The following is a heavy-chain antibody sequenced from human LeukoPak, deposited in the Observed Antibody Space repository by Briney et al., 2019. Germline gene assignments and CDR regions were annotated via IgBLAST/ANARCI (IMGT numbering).Heavy chain of an antibody. CDR2: IYPGDSNA. Sequence: GESLKISCKGSGYRFTDHWIAWVRQMPGKGLEWMGIIYPGDSNARYSPSFQGQVTMSADKSISTAYLQWSSLKASDTGMYYCAREGDSSGRTHWGQGTLVTVSS. CDR3: AREGDSSGRTH. D-gene: IGHD3-22*01. J-gene: IGHJ4*02. CDR1: GYRFTDHW. V-gene: IGHV5-51*01.